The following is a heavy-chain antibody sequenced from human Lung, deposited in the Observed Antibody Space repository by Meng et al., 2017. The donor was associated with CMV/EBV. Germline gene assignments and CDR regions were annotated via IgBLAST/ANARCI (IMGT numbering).Heavy chain of an antibody. CDR1: GGFISSSSW. V-gene: IGHV4-4*01. D-gene: IGHD2-2*01. CDR2: IHHSGRT. CDR3: AREYCSATSCYLVASGGMDV. Sequence: GSLRLSCAVSGGFISSSSWWSWVRQPPGKGLEWIGEIHHSGRTKYNPSLKSRVIISVDKSKNQFTLNLSSVTAADTAVYFCAREYCSATSCYLVASGGMDVWXQGTTVXVS. J-gene: IGHJ6*02.